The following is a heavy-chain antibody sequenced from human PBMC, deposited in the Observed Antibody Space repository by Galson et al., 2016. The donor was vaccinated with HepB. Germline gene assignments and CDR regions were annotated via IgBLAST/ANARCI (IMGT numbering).Heavy chain of an antibody. CDR3: ARGDNCGGGFRGFDS. Sequence: SETLSLTCTMSGCAITDNDWWHWVRQAPGKGLEWIAEVPQDGSANYNPSLQSRVAIPLDNSRNDFSLILTSVTAADIGLYFCARGDNCGGGFRGFDSWGRGIRVTVSS. J-gene: IGHJ5*01. CDR2: VPQDGSA. D-gene: IGHD2-21*01. CDR1: GCAITDNDW. V-gene: IGHV4-4*02.